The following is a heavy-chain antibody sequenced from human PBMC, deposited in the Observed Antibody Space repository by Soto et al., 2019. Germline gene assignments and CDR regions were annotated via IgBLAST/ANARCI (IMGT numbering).Heavy chain of an antibody. J-gene: IGHJ4*01. Sequence: SQTLSLTCAISGDSVSSNSAAWNWIRQSPSRGLEWLGRTYYRSKWYNDYAVSVKSRITINPDTSKNQFSLQLNSVTPEDTGVYYCTTDSRTTLPEIRFDYWGHGTQVTVSS. CDR3: TTDSRTTLPEIRFDY. D-gene: IGHD1-26*01. V-gene: IGHV6-1*01. CDR2: TYYRSKWYN. CDR1: GDSVSSNSAA.